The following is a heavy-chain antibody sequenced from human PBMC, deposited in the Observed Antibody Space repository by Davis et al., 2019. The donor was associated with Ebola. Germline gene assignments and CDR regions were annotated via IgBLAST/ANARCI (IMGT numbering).Heavy chain of an antibody. CDR2: ISGLGGST. J-gene: IGHJ4*02. CDR3: ARICRFFFDRSDSRLEHSTPICTHFDY. CDR1: GFIFSGDV. V-gene: IGHV3-21*04. D-gene: IGHD3-22*01. Sequence: GGSLRLSCAASGFIFSGDVMNWVRQAPGKGLEWVSAISGLGGSTHYADSVKGRFTISRDNAKNSLYLQMNSLRVEDTALYYCARICRFFFDRSDSRLEHSTPICTHFDYWGQGTLVTVSS.